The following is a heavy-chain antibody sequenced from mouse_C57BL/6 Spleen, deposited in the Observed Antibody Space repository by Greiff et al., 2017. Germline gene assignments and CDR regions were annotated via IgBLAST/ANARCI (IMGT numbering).Heavy chain of an antibody. CDR2: IHPNSGST. CDR3: ARLIDGSSYPYYLDY. D-gene: IGHD1-1*01. J-gene: IGHJ2*01. Sequence: QVQLQQPGAELVKPGASVKLSCKASGYTFTSYWMHWVKQRPGQGLEWIGMIHPNSGSTNYNEKFKSKATLTVDKSSSTAYMQLCSLTSEDSAVYYGARLIDGSSYPYYLDYWGQGTTLTVSS. V-gene: IGHV1-64*01. CDR1: GYTFTSYW.